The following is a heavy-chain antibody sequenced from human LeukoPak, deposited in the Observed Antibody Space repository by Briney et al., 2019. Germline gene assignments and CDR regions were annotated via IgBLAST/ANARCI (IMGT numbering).Heavy chain of an antibody. CDR2: IKQDGSEK. CDR1: KFTFSSYW. CDR3: ARSRWSSEDY. V-gene: IGHV3-7*01. Sequence: PGGSLRLSCVASKFTFSSYWMSWVRQAPGKGLEWVANIKQDGSEKYYVDSVKGRFTISRDNAKNSLYLQMNSLRAEDTAVYYCARSRWSSEDYWGQGTLATVSS. J-gene: IGHJ4*02. D-gene: IGHD4-23*01.